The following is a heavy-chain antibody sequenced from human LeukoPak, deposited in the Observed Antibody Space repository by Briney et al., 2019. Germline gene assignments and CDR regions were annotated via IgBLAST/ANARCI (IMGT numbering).Heavy chain of an antibody. D-gene: IGHD6-13*01. CDR3: AREQQPHPRGYYYGMDV. Sequence: ASVKVSCKASGYTFTSYAMNWVRQAPGQGLEWMGWINTNTGNPTYAQGFTGRFVFSLDTSVSTAYLQISSLKAEDTAVYYCAREQQPHPRGYYYGMDVWGQGTTVTVSS. CDR1: GYTFTSYA. V-gene: IGHV7-4-1*02. J-gene: IGHJ6*02. CDR2: INTNTGNP.